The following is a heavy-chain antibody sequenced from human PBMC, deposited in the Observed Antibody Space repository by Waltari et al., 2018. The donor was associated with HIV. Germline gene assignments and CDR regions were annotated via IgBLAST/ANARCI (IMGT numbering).Heavy chain of an antibody. CDR3: ATGGGTTSIQLYDLDV. CDR2: LDPEDDET. D-gene: IGHD1-26*01. J-gene: IGHJ6*02. CDR1: GYTLTELS. Sequence: QVQLIQSGAEVKKPGASVKVSCKVFGYTLTELSMHWVRQAPGKGLEWMGGLDPEDDETIYAQKFQGRVTRTEDTSTDSAYMGLSSLTSEDTAVYYCATGGGTTSIQLYDLDVWGQGTTVTVSS. V-gene: IGHV1-24*01.